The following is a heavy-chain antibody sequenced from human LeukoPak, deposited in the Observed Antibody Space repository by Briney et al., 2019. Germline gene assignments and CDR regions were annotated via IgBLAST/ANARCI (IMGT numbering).Heavy chain of an antibody. J-gene: IGHJ5*02. V-gene: IGHV1-69*06. CDR3: ARDAGGPYINSSEWFDP. D-gene: IGHD6-6*01. CDR1: GGTFSSYA. CDR2: IIPIFGTA. Sequence: SVKVSCKASGGTFSSYAISWVRQAPGQGLEWMGGIIPIFGTANYAQKFQGRVTITADKSTSTAYMELSSLRSEDTAVYYCARDAGGPYINSSEWFDPWGQGTLVTVSS.